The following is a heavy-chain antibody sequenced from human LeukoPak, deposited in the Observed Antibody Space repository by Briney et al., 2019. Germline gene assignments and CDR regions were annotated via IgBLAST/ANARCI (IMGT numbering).Heavy chain of an antibody. CDR2: ISYDGSNK. Sequence: GGSLRLSCAASGFTFSSYAMHWVRQAPGKGLEGVAVISYDGSNKYYADSVKGRFTISRDNSKNTLYLQMNSLRAEDTAVYYCASISGWSFEAWFDPWGQGTLVTVSS. J-gene: IGHJ5*02. V-gene: IGHV3-30-3*01. D-gene: IGHD6-19*01. CDR3: ASISGWSFEAWFDP. CDR1: GFTFSSYA.